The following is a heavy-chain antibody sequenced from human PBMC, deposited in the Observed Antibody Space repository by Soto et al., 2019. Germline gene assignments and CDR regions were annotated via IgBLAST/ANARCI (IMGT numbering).Heavy chain of an antibody. CDR2: MNSAGSSV. J-gene: IGHJ4*01. CDR3: ARGSRGYNYASAPFFDY. D-gene: IGHD5-18*01. CDR1: GFTFSVHV. Sequence: EVQLVESGGGLVQPGGSLRLSCAASGFTFSVHVMDWVRQVPGKGLVWVARMNSAGSSVSYADSVKGRFTVSRDNAKNTLYLQMTSLRAEDTAVYFCARGSRGYNYASAPFFDYWGQGNRVIVSS. V-gene: IGHV3-74*02.